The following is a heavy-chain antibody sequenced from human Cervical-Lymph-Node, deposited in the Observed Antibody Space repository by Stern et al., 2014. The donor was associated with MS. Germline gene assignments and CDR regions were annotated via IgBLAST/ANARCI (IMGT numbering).Heavy chain of an antibody. J-gene: IGHJ3*02. CDR3: ARGLLGIENAFDI. Sequence: QVQLVQSGAEVKKPGASVKVSCKGCGYTFTSYGISWVRQVRGQGLEWMGWISAYNVNTNYAQKLQGRVTMTTDTSTSTAYMELRSLRSDYTAVYYCARGLLGIENAFDIWGQGTMVTVSS. CDR2: ISAYNVNT. V-gene: IGHV1-18*01. D-gene: IGHD2-15*01. CDR1: GYTFTSYG.